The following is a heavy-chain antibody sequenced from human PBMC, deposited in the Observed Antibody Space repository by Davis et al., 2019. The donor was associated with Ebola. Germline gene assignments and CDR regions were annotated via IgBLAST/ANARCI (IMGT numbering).Heavy chain of an antibody. Sequence: SETLSLTCTVSGESVSSFYWSWIRQPPGKGLEWIGYIYNSGSTNYNPSLKSRVTISADTSKNQFSLKLSSVAAADTAVYYCARGKVGATSGWGRGTLVTVSS. J-gene: IGHJ1*01. CDR2: IYNSGST. V-gene: IGHV4-59*02. D-gene: IGHD1-26*01. CDR3: ARGKVGATSG. CDR1: GESVSSFY.